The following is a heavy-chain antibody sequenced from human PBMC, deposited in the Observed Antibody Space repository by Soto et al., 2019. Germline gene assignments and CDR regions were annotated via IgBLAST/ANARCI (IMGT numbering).Heavy chain of an antibody. J-gene: IGHJ4*02. Sequence: LRLSCAASAFTFSNACMSWVRQAAGKGLEWVGRIKSKTDGGTTDYAAPVKGRFTISRDYTKNTLYLQMNSLKTEDTAVYYCTSLIVRATRGYFDYWCQGTLVTVSS. CDR3: TSLIVRATRGYFDY. D-gene: IGHD1-26*01. V-gene: IGHV3-15*01. CDR2: IKSKTDGGTT. CDR1: AFTFSNAC.